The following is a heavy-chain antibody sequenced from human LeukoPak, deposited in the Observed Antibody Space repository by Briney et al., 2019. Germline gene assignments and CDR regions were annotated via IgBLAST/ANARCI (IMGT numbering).Heavy chain of an antibody. CDR3: ARFFDCGGDCYWEGYFDY. Sequence: SVKVSCKASGGTFSSYAISWVRQAPGQGLEWMGGIIPIFGTANYTQKFQGRVTITADESTSTAYMELSSLRSEDTAVYYCARFFDCGGDCYWEGYFDYWGQGTLVTVSS. CDR2: IIPIFGTA. CDR1: GGTFSSYA. J-gene: IGHJ4*02. D-gene: IGHD2-21*02. V-gene: IGHV1-69*13.